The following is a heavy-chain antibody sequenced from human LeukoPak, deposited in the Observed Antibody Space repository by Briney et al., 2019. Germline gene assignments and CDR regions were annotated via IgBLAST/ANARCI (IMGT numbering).Heavy chain of an antibody. CDR3: ARGRIAAAGTYFQH. CDR1: RGTFSSYA. J-gene: IGHJ1*01. CDR2: IIPIFGTA. D-gene: IGHD6-13*01. Sequence: ASVKDSCKASRGTFSSYAISWVRQAPGQGLEWKGGIIPIFGTANYAQKFQGRVTITTDESTSTAYMELSSLRSEDTAVYYCARGRIAAAGTYFQHWGQGTLVTVSS. V-gene: IGHV1-69*05.